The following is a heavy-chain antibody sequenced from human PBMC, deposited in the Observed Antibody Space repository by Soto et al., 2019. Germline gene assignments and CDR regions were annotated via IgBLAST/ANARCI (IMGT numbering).Heavy chain of an antibody. V-gene: IGHV5-51*03. CDR2: IYPGDSDT. CDR3: AKILSTVTTYYYGMDV. J-gene: IGHJ6*02. Sequence: PXESLTISCKGSGYSFTSYWINLVRQMPGKGLEWMGVIYPGDSDTRYSPSFQGQVTISADKSINTAYLQMKSLRAEDTAVYYCAKILSTVTTYYYGMDVWGQGTTVTVSS. D-gene: IGHD4-17*01. CDR1: GYSFTSYW.